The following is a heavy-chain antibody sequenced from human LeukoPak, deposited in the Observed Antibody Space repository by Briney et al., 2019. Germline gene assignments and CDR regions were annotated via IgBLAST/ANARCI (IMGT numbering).Heavy chain of an antibody. J-gene: IGHJ5*02. CDR1: GYTFTSYG. D-gene: IGHD2-2*01. CDR2: ISAYNGNT. Sequence: ASVKVSCKASGYTFTSYGISWVRQAPGQGLEWMVWISAYNGNTNYAQKLQGRVTMTTDTSTSTAYMELRSLRSGDTAVYYCARDPDDCSSTSCSPWGQGTLVTVSS. V-gene: IGHV1-18*01. CDR3: ARDPDDCSSTSCSP.